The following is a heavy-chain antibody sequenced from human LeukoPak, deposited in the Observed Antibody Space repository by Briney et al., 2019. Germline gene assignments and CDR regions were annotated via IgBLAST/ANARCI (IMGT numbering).Heavy chain of an antibody. Sequence: ASVKVSCKASGYTFTSYGISWVRQTPGQGLECMVWISAYNGNTNYAQKLQGRVTMTTDTSTSTAYMELRSLRSDDTAVYYCARDGVRGYCSGGSCYAYFDYWGQGTLVTVSS. CDR2: ISAYNGNT. CDR3: ARDGVRGYCSGGSCYAYFDY. CDR1: GYTFTSYG. J-gene: IGHJ4*02. D-gene: IGHD2-15*01. V-gene: IGHV1-18*01.